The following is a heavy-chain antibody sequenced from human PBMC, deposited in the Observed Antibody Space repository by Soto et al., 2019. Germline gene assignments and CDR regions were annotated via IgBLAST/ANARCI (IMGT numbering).Heavy chain of an antibody. J-gene: IGHJ4*02. Sequence: GGSLRLSCVASGFTFSGYGMHWVRQAPGKGLEWVAVISYDGSNKYYADSVKGRFTISRDNSKNTLYLQMNSLRAEDTAVYYCAKKLRGGYDSGGVDYWGQGTLVTVSS. CDR1: GFTFSGYG. D-gene: IGHD3-10*01. V-gene: IGHV3-30*18. CDR2: ISYDGSNK. CDR3: AKKLRGGYDSGGVDY.